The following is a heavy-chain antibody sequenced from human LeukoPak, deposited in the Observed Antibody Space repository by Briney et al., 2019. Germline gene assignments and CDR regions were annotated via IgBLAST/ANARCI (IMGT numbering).Heavy chain of an antibody. CDR1: GFSFSSYA. CDR2: ISTSSSYI. Sequence: IPGGSLRLSCAASGFSFSSYAMNWVRQAPGKGLEWVSSISTSSSYIYYADSVKGRFTISRDNAKNSLYLQMNSLRAEDTAVYYCARVGCGPPETCDYYYMDVWGKGTTVTVSS. D-gene: IGHD4/OR15-4a*01. J-gene: IGHJ6*03. CDR3: ARVGCGPPETCDYYYMDV. V-gene: IGHV3-21*01.